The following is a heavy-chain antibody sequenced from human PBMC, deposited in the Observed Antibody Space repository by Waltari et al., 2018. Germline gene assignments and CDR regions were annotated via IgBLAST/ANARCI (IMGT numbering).Heavy chain of an antibody. CDR3: ARARVTAGGFPDY. Sequence: QVQLQESGPGLVEPSETLSLTCTVSGDSITNFYWSWIRQPPGKGLEWIGYMFYSGRTNYNPSLKSRVTMSVDTSKSQFSLKLSSVTAADTAVYYCARARVTAGGFPDYWGQGTLVTVSS. V-gene: IGHV4-59*01. J-gene: IGHJ4*02. D-gene: IGHD6-13*01. CDR1: GDSITNFY. CDR2: MFYSGRT.